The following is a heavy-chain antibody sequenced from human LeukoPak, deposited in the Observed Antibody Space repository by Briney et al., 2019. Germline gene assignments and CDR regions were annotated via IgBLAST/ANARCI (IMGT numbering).Heavy chain of an antibody. CDR2: IYTSGST. CDR1: GGSISSYY. D-gene: IGHD2-21*02. V-gene: IGHV4-4*07. Sequence: SETLSLTCTVSGGSISSYYWSWIRQPAGKGLEWIGRIYTSGSTNYNPSLKSRVTMSVDTSKNQFSLKLSSVTAADTAVYYCARAGSAYCGGDCYELWFDPWGQGTLVTVSS. CDR3: ARAGSAYCGGDCYELWFDP. J-gene: IGHJ5*02.